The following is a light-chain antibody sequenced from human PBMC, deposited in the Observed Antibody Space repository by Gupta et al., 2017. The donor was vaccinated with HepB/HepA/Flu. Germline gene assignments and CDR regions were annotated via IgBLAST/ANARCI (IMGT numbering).Light chain of an antibody. J-gene: IGLJ3*02. CDR3: NSYTRSSTLV. Sequence: QSALTQPASVSGSPGQSITISCTGTSSDVGAYNDVSCYQQHPGKDPKRMMEDVSNRPSGVSKLSAGSKSGNTASLTISGLQAEDESDEDCNSYTRSSTLVFGGGTKFTVL. V-gene: IGLV2-14*03. CDR1: SSDVGAYND. CDR2: DVS.